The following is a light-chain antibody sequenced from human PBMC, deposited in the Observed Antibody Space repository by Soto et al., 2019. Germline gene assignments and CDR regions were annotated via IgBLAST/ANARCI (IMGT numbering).Light chain of an antibody. Sequence: QSVLTQPPSASGPPGQRVTISCSGRASNIGSNFVSWYQVVPGTAPKLLIYTNSHRPSGVPDRFSGSRSGTSASLDTSGIQSDDDADYFCATWDDNVKGPVFGGGTKLTVL. V-gene: IGLV1-44*01. CDR1: ASNIGSNF. CDR3: ATWDDNVKGPV. CDR2: TNS. J-gene: IGLJ2*01.